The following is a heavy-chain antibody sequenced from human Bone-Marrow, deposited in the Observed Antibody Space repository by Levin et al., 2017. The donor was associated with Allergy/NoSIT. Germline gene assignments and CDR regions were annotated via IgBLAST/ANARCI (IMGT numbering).Heavy chain of an antibody. Sequence: ASVKVSCKASGYTFTGYYMHWVRQAPGQGLEWMGWINPNSGGTNYAQKFQGRVTMTRDTSISTAYMELSRLRSDDTAVYYCARGSYDILTGGWFDPWGQGTLVTVSS. CDR3: ARGSYDILTGGWFDP. CDR1: GYTFTGYY. V-gene: IGHV1-2*02. J-gene: IGHJ5*02. D-gene: IGHD3-9*01. CDR2: INPNSGGT.